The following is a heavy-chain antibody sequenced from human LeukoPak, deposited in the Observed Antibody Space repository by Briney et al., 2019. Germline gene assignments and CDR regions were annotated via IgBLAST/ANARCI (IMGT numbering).Heavy chain of an antibody. CDR1: GYSFTSYW. CDR3: ASNSNYDYVWGSYRYGSGLYYYMDV. V-gene: IGHV5-51*01. J-gene: IGHJ6*03. CDR2: IYPGDSDT. Sequence: GESLKISCKGSGYSFTSYWIGWVRQMPGKGLEWSGIIYPGDSDTRYSPSFQGQVTISADKSISTAYLQWSSLKASDTAMYYCASNSNYDYVWGSYRYGSGLYYYMDVWGKGTTVTASS. D-gene: IGHD3-16*02.